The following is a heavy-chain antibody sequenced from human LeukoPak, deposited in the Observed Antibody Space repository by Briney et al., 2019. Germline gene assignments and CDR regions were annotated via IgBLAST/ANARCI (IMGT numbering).Heavy chain of an antibody. D-gene: IGHD3-22*01. V-gene: IGHV4-39*01. CDR2: IYYSGST. Sequence: NASETLSLTCTVSGGSISSSSYYWGWIRQPPGKGLEWIGSIYYSGSTYYNPSLKSRVTISVDTSKNQFSLKLSSVTAADTAVYYCARGTSMIVVASFDYWGQGTLVTVSS. CDR3: ARGTSMIVVASFDY. J-gene: IGHJ4*02. CDR1: GGSISSSSYY.